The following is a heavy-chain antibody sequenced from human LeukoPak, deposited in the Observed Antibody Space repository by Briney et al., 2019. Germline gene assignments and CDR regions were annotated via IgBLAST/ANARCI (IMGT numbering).Heavy chain of an antibody. D-gene: IGHD2/OR15-2a*01. CDR1: GFTFRSYG. V-gene: IGHV3-30*02. J-gene: IGHJ4*02. Sequence: GGSLRLSCAASGFTFRSYGMHWVRQAPGKGLEWVAFTRYDGNNKYYADSVKGRFTISRDNSKNTVYLQMNSLRAEDTAVYYCARDSNRVNFDYWGQGTLVTVSS. CDR3: ARDSNRVNFDY. CDR2: TRYDGNNK.